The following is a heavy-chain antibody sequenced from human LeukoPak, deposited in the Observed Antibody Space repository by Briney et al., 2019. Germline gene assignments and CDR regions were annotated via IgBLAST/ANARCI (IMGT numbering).Heavy chain of an antibody. V-gene: IGHV3-21*01. CDR1: GFTFSRYS. CDR3: ARHLSGVTGYTYGRGIDY. D-gene: IGHD5-18*01. J-gene: IGHJ4*02. Sequence: GGSLRLSCAASGFTFSRYSMNWVRQAPGKGLEWVSCISSSSSYIYYANSVKGRFTISRDNAKTSLYLQMNSLRAEDTAVYYCARHLSGVTGYTYGRGIDYWGQGTLVTVSS. CDR2: ISSSSSYI.